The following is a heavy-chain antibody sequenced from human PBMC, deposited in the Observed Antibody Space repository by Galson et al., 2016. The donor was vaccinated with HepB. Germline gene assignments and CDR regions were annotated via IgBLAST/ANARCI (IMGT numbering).Heavy chain of an antibody. D-gene: IGHD6-19*01. V-gene: IGHV3-7*01. J-gene: IGHJ4*02. CDR2: VKQAGSDL. Sequence: SLRLSCAVSGFTFGSLWMTWFRQAPGTGLEWVSNVKQAGSDLRYVDAVKGRFTISRDNAKNSLYLQMNSLRVEDTALDYCAGGGGWLTVYWGQGTLVTVSS. CDR1: GFTFGSLW. CDR3: AGGGGWLTVY.